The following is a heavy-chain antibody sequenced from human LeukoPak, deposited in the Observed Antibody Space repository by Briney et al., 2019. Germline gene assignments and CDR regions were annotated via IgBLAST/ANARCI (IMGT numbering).Heavy chain of an antibody. Sequence: RASVKVSCKASGGTFSSYAISWVRQAPGQGLEWMGGIIPIFGTANYAQKFQGRVTITADESTSTAYMELSSLRSEDTAVYYCARVPRRGSSSWFTGIFDYWGQGTLVTVSS. J-gene: IGHJ4*02. V-gene: IGHV1-69*13. D-gene: IGHD6-13*01. CDR1: GGTFSSYA. CDR2: IIPIFGTA. CDR3: ARVPRRGSSSWFTGIFDY.